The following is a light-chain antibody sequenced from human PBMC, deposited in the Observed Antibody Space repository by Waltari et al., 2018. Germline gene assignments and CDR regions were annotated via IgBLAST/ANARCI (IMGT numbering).Light chain of an antibody. V-gene: IGKV3-20*01. J-gene: IGKJ2*01. CDR1: QSVSSSY. CDR3: QQYGSSHT. CDR2: GAS. Sequence: IVLTQSSGTLSLSPGERASLSCRASQSVSSSYLAWYQQKPGQAPRLLIYGASSRATGIPDRFSGSGSGTDFTLTISRLEPEDFAVYYCQQYGSSHTFGQGTKLEIK.